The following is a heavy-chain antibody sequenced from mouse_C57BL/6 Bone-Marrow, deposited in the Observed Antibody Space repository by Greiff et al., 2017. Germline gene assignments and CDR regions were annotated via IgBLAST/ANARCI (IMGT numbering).Heavy chain of an antibody. Sequence: VKLVESGAELVKPGASVKLSCKASGYTFTSYWMHWVKQRPGQGLEWIGMINPNSGSTNYNEKFKSKATLTVDKSSSTAYMQISSLTSEDAAVYYCAREGRFYGSCWYFDVWGTGTTVTVSS. V-gene: IGHV1-64*01. CDR1: GYTFTSYW. D-gene: IGHD1-1*01. J-gene: IGHJ1*03. CDR3: AREGRFYGSCWYFDV. CDR2: INPNSGST.